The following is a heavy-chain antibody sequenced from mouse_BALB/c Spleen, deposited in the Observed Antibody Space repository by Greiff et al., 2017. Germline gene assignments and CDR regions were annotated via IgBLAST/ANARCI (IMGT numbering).Heavy chain of an antibody. CDR2: ISSGGSYT. D-gene: IGHD1-2*01. V-gene: IGHV5-9-3*01. CDR1: GFTFSSYA. CDR3: ARHSSTATGSY. Sequence: EVMLVESGGGLVKPGGSLKLSCAASGFTFSSYAMSWVRQTPEKRLEWVATISSGGSYTYYPDSVKGRFTISRDNAKNTLYLQMSSLRSEDTAMYYCARHSSTATGSYWGQGTTLTVSS. J-gene: IGHJ2*01.